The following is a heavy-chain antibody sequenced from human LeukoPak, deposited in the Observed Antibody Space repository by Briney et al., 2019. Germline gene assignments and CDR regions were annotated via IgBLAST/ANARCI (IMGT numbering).Heavy chain of an antibody. J-gene: IGHJ4*02. CDR1: GFTFSSYA. CDR3: ARETPRRGETRDGYR. V-gene: IGHV3-23*01. D-gene: IGHD5-24*01. CDR2: ISGSGGST. Sequence: GGSLRLSCAASGFTFSSYAMSWVRQAPGKGLEWVSGISGSGGSTYYADSVKGRFTISRDNSKNTLYLQINSLRVEDTAVYYCARETPRRGETRDGYRWGQGTVVTVSS.